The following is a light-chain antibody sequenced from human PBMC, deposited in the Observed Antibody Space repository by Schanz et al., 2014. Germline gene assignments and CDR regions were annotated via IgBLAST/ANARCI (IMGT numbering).Light chain of an antibody. CDR1: QSVSRY. J-gene: IGKJ2*01. V-gene: IGKV3-20*01. Sequence: EIVLTQSPATLSLSPGERATLSCRASQSVSRYLAWYQQKPGQAPRLLIYDASNRATGIPDRFSGSGSGTEFTLTISRLEPEDFAVYYCQQYGSSPPYTFGQGTKLEIK. CDR2: DAS. CDR3: QQYGSSPPYT.